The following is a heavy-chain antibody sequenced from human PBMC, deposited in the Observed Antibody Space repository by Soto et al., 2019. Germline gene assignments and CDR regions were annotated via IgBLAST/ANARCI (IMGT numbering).Heavy chain of an antibody. V-gene: IGHV4-31*03. J-gene: IGHJ5*02. CDR2: IFYSGTT. D-gene: IGHD1-1*01. Sequence: SETLSLTCTLAGDSVNTGRYYSYWIRQHPGKGLEWIGYIFYSGTTYYNPSLWTRVTISLDTSPNQLSLNLTSVTAADTAVYFRARGWQRVPGIYESWGQGTLVTASS. CDR1: GDSVNTGRYY. CDR3: ARGWQRVPGIYES.